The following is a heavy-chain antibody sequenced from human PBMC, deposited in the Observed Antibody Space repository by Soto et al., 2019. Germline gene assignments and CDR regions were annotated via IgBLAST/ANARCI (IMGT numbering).Heavy chain of an antibody. CDR3: AREGPALYDYVGMDV. CDR2: ISGYNGNT. J-gene: IGHJ6*02. Sequence: QVQLVQSRGEVKKPGASVKVSCKTSGYSFTTYGISWVRQAPGQGLEWMGWISGYNGNTNYAQKLKGRLTMTTDTSTSTAYMELRSLTSGDKAVYYCAREGPALYDYVGMDVGGQGRTVPV. CDR1: GYSFTTYG. V-gene: IGHV1-18*01.